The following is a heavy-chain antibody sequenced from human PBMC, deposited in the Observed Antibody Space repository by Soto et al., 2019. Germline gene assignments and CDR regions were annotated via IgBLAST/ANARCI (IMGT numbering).Heavy chain of an antibody. CDR1: GGTFSSYA. J-gene: IGHJ6*02. CDR2: IIPIFGTA. Sequence: VQLVQSGAEVKKPGSSVKVSCKASGGTFSSYAISWVRQAPGQGLEWMGGIIPIFGTANYAQKFQGRVTITADESTSTAYMELSSLRSEDTAVYYCARCPLGLAPYYYYGMDVWGQGTTVTVSS. CDR3: ARCPLGLAPYYYYGMDV. D-gene: IGHD6-19*01. V-gene: IGHV1-69*01.